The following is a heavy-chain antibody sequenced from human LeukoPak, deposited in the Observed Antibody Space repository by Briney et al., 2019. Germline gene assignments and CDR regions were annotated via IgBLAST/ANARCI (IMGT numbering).Heavy chain of an antibody. D-gene: IGHD6-13*01. J-gene: IGHJ6*02. CDR2: IWYDGSNK. Sequence: SGGSLRLSCAASGFTFSSYGMHWVRQAPGKGLEWVAVIWYDGSNKYYADSVKGRFTISRDNSKNTLYLQMNSLRAEDTAVYYCARDVAAAGLGNYGMDVWGQGTTVTVSS. CDR3: ARDVAAAGLGNYGMDV. CDR1: GFTFSSYG. V-gene: IGHV3-33*01.